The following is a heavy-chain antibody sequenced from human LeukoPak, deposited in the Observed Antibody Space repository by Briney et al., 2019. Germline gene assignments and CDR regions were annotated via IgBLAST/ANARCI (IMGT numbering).Heavy chain of an antibody. CDR1: GYTFTSYY. J-gene: IGHJ4*02. D-gene: IGHD1-26*01. V-gene: IGHV1-46*01. Sequence: ASVKVSCKASGYTFTSYYIHWVRQAPGQGLEWMGIIYPSGGSTSYAQKLQGRVTMTRDTSTSTVYMELSSLRSEDTAAYYCARWGSGSYNIDYWGQGTLVTVSS. CDR3: ARWGSGSYNIDY. CDR2: IYPSGGST.